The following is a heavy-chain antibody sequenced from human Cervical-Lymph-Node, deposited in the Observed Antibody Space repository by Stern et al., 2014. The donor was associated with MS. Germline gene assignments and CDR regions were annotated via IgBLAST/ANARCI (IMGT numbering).Heavy chain of an antibody. CDR1: GFSLSTSGVG. CDR3: AHMNRGDGYYYGMDV. J-gene: IGHJ6*02. V-gene: IGHV2-5*02. D-gene: IGHD3-16*01. CDR2: TYGDDSK. Sequence: QITLKESGPTLVKPTQTLTLTCTFSGFSLSTSGVGVGWIRQPPGKALEWLALTYGDDSKRYSTSLKIRITITKDTSKNQVVLTMTNMDPVDTATYYCAHMNRGDGYYYGMDVWGQGTTVTVSS.